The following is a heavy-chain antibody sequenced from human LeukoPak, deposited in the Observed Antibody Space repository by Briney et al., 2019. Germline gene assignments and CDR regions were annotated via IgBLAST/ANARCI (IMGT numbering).Heavy chain of an antibody. CDR1: GFTFSSYW. Sequence: GGSLRLSCAASGFTFSSYWMHWVRQAPGKGLVWVSRINSDGSSTKYADSVKGRFTISRDNAKNTLYLQMNSLRVEDTAMYYCARPKTWFGKLLPWGQGALVTVSS. CDR3: ARPKTWFGKLLP. CDR2: INSDGSST. V-gene: IGHV3-74*03. D-gene: IGHD3-10*01. J-gene: IGHJ5*02.